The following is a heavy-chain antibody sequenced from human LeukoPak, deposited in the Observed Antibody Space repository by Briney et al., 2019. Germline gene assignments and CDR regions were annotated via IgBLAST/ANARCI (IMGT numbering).Heavy chain of an antibody. CDR1: GFTFGTYW. V-gene: IGHV3-7*01. Sequence: GGSLRLSCAASGFTFGTYWMSWVRQAPGKRLEWVANIKPDGTEKYDVDSVKGRFTISRDNAKNSLYLQMNSLRAEDTAVHYCARIYGGNSYYFDCWGQGTLVTVSS. CDR3: ARIYGGNSYYFDC. D-gene: IGHD4-23*01. CDR2: IKPDGTEK. J-gene: IGHJ4*02.